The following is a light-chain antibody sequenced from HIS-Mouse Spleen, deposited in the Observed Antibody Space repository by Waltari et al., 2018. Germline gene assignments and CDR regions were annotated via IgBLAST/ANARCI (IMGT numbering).Light chain of an antibody. V-gene: IGKV4-1*01. CDR1: QSVLYSSNNKNY. Sequence: DLVMTQSPDFLAVSLGERATINFKSSQSVLYSSNNKNYLAWYQQKPGQPPKLLIYWASTRESGVPDRFSGSGSGTDFTLTISSLQAEDVAVYYCQQYYSTPLTFGGGTKVEIK. J-gene: IGKJ4*01. CDR3: QQYYSTPLT. CDR2: WAS.